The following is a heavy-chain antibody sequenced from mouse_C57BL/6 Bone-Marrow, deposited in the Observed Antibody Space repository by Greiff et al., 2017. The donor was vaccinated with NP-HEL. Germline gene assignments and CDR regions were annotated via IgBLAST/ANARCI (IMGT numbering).Heavy chain of an antibody. D-gene: IGHD3-2*02. CDR1: GFNIKDYY. V-gene: IGHV14-1*01. CDR2: IDPEDGDT. CDR3: TTGADSSGYRGGFDY. J-gene: IGHJ2*01. Sequence: VQLQQSGAELVRPGASVKLSCTASGFNIKDYYMHWVKQRPEQGLEWIGRIDPEDGDTEYAPKFQGKATMTADTSSNTAYLQLSSLTSEDTAVYYCTTGADSSGYRGGFDYWGQGTTLTVSS.